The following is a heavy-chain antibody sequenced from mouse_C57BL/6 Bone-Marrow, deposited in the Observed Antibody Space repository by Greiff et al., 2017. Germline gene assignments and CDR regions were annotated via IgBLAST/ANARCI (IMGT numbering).Heavy chain of an antibody. CDR2: IYPGGGYT. CDR3: ARYDYVSSSPRYVDF. J-gene: IGHJ1*03. CDR1: GYTFTNYW. D-gene: IGHD1-1*01. Sequence: VQLQQSGAALVRPGTSVKMSYKASGYTFTNYWIGWAKQRPGHGLEWIGDIYPGGGYTNYNEKFKGKATLTADKSSSTAYMQFSSLTSDDSAIYYGARYDYVSSSPRYVDFWGTWTTVTVFS. V-gene: IGHV1-63*01.